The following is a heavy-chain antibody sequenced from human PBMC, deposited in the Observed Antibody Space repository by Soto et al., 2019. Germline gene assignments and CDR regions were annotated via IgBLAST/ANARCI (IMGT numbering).Heavy chain of an antibody. D-gene: IGHD3-10*01. Sequence: PSETLSLTCAASGGSISSGGYSWSWIRQPPGKGLEWIGYIYHSGSTYYNPSLKSRVTISVDTSKNQFSLKLTSVTAADTALYYCARRYGWLYFDYWGQGSLVTVSS. J-gene: IGHJ4*02. V-gene: IGHV4-30-2*03. CDR3: ARRYGWLYFDY. CDR2: IYHSGST. CDR1: GGSISSGGYS.